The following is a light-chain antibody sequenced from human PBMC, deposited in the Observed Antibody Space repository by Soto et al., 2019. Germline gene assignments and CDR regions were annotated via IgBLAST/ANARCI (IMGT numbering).Light chain of an antibody. J-gene: IGKJ1*01. CDR2: GAS. CDR1: QSVGSN. Sequence: EIGMTQYPATLSVPPGERATLSCRASQSVGSNLAWYKQKPGQAPRLLIYGASTRANGIPASFSGTGSGTEFTLTISSLQSDDFALYYCQQYTKWPRFGPGTKVDIK. V-gene: IGKV3-15*01. CDR3: QQYTKWPR.